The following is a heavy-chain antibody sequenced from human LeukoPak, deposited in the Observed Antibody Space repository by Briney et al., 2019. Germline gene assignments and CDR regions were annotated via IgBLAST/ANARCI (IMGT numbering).Heavy chain of an antibody. Sequence: SETLSLTCSVSGGSISRSSYYWGWIRQAPGTGLEWIGSVYYDGNTYYNPNPSLKSRATVSMDTSRNQFSLKLRSVTAADTAVYYCTKDSGHHRTDCWGQGTLVTVSS. CDR1: GGSISRSSYY. CDR3: TKDSGHHRTDC. V-gene: IGHV4-39*02. D-gene: IGHD1-26*01. J-gene: IGHJ4*02. CDR2: VYYDGNT.